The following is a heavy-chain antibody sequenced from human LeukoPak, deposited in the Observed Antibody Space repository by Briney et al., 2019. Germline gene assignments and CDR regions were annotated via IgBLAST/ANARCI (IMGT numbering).Heavy chain of an antibody. CDR1: GGSISSISYS. CDR2: IYYSGST. Sequence: SETLSLTCTVSGGSISSISYSWGWIRQPPGKGLEWIGSIYYSGSTDYNPSLKSRVTMSVDTSKNQFSLKLSSVTAADSAVYYCARLAAHAFDIWCQGTMATVSS. D-gene: IGHD6-13*01. J-gene: IGHJ3*02. CDR3: ARLAAHAFDI. V-gene: IGHV4-39*01.